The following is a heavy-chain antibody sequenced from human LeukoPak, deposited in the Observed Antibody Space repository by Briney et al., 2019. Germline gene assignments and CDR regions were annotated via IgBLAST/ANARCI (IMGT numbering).Heavy chain of an antibody. J-gene: IGHJ5*02. V-gene: IGHV3-9*01. D-gene: IGHD3-10*01. CDR2: ISWNSGSI. CDR3: AKGYYYGSGSYPYLNWFDP. CDR1: GFTFDDYA. Sequence: PGGSLRLSCAASGFTFDDYAMHWVRQAPGKGLEWASGISWNSGSIGYADSVKGRFTISRDNAKNSLYLQMNSLRAEDTALYYCAKGYYYGSGSYPYLNWFDPWGQGTLVTVSS.